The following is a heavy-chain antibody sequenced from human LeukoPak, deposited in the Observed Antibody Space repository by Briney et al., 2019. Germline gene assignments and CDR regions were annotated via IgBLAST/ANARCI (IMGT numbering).Heavy chain of an antibody. CDR2: IRYDGSNK. D-gene: IGHD6-19*01. V-gene: IGHV3-30*02. CDR3: ARGSWSRIAVAGSDYFDY. CDR1: GFTFSSYS. J-gene: IGHJ4*02. Sequence: GGSLRLSCAASGFTFSSYSMNWVRQAPGKGLEWVAFIRYDGSNKYYADSVKGRFTISRDNSKNTLYLQMNSLRAEDTAVYYCARGSWSRIAVAGSDYFDYWGQGTLVTVSS.